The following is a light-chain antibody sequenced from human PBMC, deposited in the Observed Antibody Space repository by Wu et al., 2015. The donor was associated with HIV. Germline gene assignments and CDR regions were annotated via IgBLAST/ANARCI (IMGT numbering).Light chain of an antibody. CDR3: QQYASSPLLT. CDR1: QSVSSSY. J-gene: IGKJ4*01. CDR2: GAS. V-gene: IGKV3-20*01. Sequence: EIVLTQSPATLSLSPGEGATLSCRASQSVSSSYLAWYQQKPGQAPRLLIYGASSRATGIPDRFSASGSGTDFTLTISRLEPEDFAVYYCQQYASSPLLTFGGGTKVEIK.